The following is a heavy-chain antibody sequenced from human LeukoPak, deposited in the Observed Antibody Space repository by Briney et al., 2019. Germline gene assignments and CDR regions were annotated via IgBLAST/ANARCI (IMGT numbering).Heavy chain of an antibody. CDR1: GFTFTDAW. J-gene: IGHJ4*02. V-gene: IGHV3-15*01. D-gene: IGHD1-14*01. CDR2: IKSKTDGGTT. CDR3: TTDPLYVEPRDY. Sequence: GGSLRLSCAASGFTFTDAWMNWVRQAPGKGLEWVGRIKSKTDGGTTDYAAPVTDRFTISRDDSKNTLYLQINSLKTEDTAVYYCTTDPLYVEPRDYWGQGTLVTVSS.